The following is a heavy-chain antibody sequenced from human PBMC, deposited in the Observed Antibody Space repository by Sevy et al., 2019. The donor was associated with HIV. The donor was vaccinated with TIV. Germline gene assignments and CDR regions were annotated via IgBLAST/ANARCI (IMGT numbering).Heavy chain of an antibody. Sequence: GGSLRLSCTPSGFTFTHAWMSWVRQAPGKGLEWVGRIKSTPDGGTTDYAAPVKGRFTISRDDSKNTLYLQMNSLKTEDTAVYYCSTDPIIVLLVTDGMDVWGQGTTVTVSS. CDR3: STDPIIVLLVTDGMDV. CDR2: IKSTPDGGTT. D-gene: IGHD2-8*02. CDR1: GFTFTHAW. J-gene: IGHJ6*02. V-gene: IGHV3-15*01.